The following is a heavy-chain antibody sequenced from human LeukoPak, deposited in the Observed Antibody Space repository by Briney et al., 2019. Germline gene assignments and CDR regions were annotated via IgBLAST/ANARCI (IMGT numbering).Heavy chain of an antibody. CDR2: IYRVGST. J-gene: IGHJ6*02. CDR1: GFTVSSNY. V-gene: IGHV3-66*01. D-gene: IGHD4-23*01. Sequence: GGSLRLSCAASGFTVSSNYMSWDRQAPGKGLEWVSIIYRVGSTFYADSVEGRFTISRDNSKNTLYLQMNSLRVEDTAIYYCARDGGNNSWYGMDVWGQGTTVTVSS. CDR3: ARDGGNNSWYGMDV.